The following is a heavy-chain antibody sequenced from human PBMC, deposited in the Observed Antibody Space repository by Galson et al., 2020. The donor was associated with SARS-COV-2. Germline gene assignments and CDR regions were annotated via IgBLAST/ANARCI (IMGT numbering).Heavy chain of an antibody. Sequence: ASVTVSCKASGYTFTSYYVHWVRQALGQGLEWMVILNPFGGTTTYAQKVQARVGMTRDTSTSTVYMELSSLRSGVTATYYCARESLAGVQLWTDPPNNNYYGMDVWGEGTTVTISS. D-gene: IGHD1-1*01. CDR1: GYTFTSYY. V-gene: IGHV1-46*01. CDR3: ARESLAGVQLWTDPPNNNYYGMDV. CDR2: LNPFGGTT. J-gene: IGHJ6*04.